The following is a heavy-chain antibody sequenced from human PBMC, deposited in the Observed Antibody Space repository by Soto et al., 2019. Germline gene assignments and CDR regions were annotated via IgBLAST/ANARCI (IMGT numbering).Heavy chain of an antibody. J-gene: IGHJ6*02. V-gene: IGHV3-23*01. D-gene: IGHD3-9*01. CDR3: AKEPVGPDWYFDL. Sequence: GGSLRLSCAASGVTFSSYWMHWVRQAPGKGLEWVSGISGSGISTHYADSVKGRFTVSRDNSKNTLYLQMNSLRAEDTAVYNCAKEPVGPDWYFDLWGQGTTVTVSS. CDR1: GVTFSSYW. CDR2: ISGSGIST.